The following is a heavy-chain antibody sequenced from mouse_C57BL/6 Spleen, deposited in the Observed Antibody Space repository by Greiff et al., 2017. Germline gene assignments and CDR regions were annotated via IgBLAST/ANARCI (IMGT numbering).Heavy chain of an antibody. CDR3: ARENYYGSAWFAY. CDR1: GYTFTSYW. Sequence: VQLQQPGPELVKPGASVKLSCKASGYTFTSYWMHWVKQRPGQGLEWIGNINPSNGGTNYNEKFKSKATLTVDKSYSTAYMQLIILASEDAAVYYCARENYYGSAWFAYWGQGTLVTVSA. J-gene: IGHJ3*01. CDR2: INPSNGGT. D-gene: IGHD1-1*01. V-gene: IGHV1-53*01.